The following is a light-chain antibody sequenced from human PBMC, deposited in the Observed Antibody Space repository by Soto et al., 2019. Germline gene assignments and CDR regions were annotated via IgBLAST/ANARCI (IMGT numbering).Light chain of an antibody. J-gene: IGKJ2*01. CDR1: QDISNY. Sequence: DIQMTQSPSSLSASVGDRVTITCQASQDISNYLNWYQQKPGKAPKLLIYDASNFETGVTSRFSGSGSWTDFTFTISSLQPEDIATYYCQQYDNLPPYTFGQGTKLEIK. CDR3: QQYDNLPPYT. V-gene: IGKV1-33*01. CDR2: DAS.